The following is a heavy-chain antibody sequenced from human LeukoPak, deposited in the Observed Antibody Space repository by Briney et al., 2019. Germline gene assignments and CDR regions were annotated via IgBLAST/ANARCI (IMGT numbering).Heavy chain of an antibody. Sequence: GGSLRLSCAASGFTFSSYGMHWVRQAPGKGLEWVAVIWYDGSNKYYADSVKGRFTISRDNSKDTLYLQMNSLRVEDTAVYYCARDDYDSSGYYYSLGIDYWGQGTLVTVSS. CDR3: ARDDYDSSGYYYSLGIDY. D-gene: IGHD3-22*01. CDR1: GFTFSSYG. V-gene: IGHV3-33*01. CDR2: IWYDGSNK. J-gene: IGHJ4*02.